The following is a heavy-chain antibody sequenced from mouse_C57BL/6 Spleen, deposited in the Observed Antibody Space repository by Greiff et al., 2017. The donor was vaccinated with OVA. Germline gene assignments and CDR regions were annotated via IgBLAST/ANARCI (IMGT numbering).Heavy chain of an antibody. Sequence: EVQLVESGGGLVQPGGSLSLSCAASGFTFTDYYMSWVRQPPGKALEWLGFIRNKANGYTTEYSASVKGRFTISRDNSQSILYLQMNALRAEDSATYYCARGYYSNYFDYWGQGTTLTVSS. J-gene: IGHJ2*01. CDR2: IRNKANGYTT. CDR1: GFTFTDYY. CDR3: ARGYYSNYFDY. V-gene: IGHV7-3*01. D-gene: IGHD2-5*01.